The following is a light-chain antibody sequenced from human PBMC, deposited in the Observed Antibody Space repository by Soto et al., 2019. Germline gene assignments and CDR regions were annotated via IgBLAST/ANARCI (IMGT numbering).Light chain of an antibody. CDR1: KLGDKY. CDR3: QAWDSSTEVV. V-gene: IGLV3-1*01. Sequence: SYELTQPPSVSVSPGQTASITCSGDKLGDKYVCWYQQKPGQSPVLVIYQDSKRPSGIPERFSGSNSGNTATLTISGTQAMDEADYYCQAWDSSTEVVFGGGTQLTVL. J-gene: IGLJ2*01. CDR2: QDS.